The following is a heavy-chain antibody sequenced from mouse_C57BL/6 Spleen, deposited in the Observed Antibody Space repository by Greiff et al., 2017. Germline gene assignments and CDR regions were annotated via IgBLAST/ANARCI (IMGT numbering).Heavy chain of an antibody. J-gene: IGHJ2*01. Sequence: VQLQQPGAELVKPGASVKLSCKASGYTFTSYWMHWVKQRPGQGLEWIGMIHPNSGSTNYNEKFKSKATLTVDKSSSTAYMQLSSLTSEDSAVYYCARWAYYGTGDYWGQGTTLTVSS. V-gene: IGHV1-64*01. CDR3: ARWAYYGTGDY. CDR1: GYTFTSYW. D-gene: IGHD2-10*01. CDR2: IHPNSGST.